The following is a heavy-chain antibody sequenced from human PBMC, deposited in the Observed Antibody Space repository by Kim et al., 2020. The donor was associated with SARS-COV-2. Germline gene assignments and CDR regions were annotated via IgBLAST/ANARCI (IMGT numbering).Heavy chain of an antibody. V-gene: IGHV3-20*01. D-gene: IGHD6-19*01. CDR3: ARADRNGWYDDY. Sequence: GGSLRLSCETSGFTFVHYGMSWVRQVPGKGLEWVSGINWDGSSTGYADSMKGRFTISKDNAKNTLYLQMNSLRVEDTAVYHCARADRNGWYDDYWGQGTQVTVS. J-gene: IGHJ4*02. CDR1: GFTFVHYG. CDR2: INWDGSST.